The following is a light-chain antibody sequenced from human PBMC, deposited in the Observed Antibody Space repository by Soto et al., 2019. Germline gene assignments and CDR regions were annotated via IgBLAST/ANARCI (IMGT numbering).Light chain of an antibody. CDR2: DVS. CDR3: SSYTSSSPLYV. J-gene: IGLJ1*01. CDR1: SSDVGGYNY. V-gene: IGLV2-14*01. Sequence: QSALTQPASVSGSPGQSITISCTGTSSDVGGYNYVSWYQQHPGKAPKLMIYDVSNRPSGVSNRFSGSKSGNTASLTISGLQAEDEDYYYCSSYTSSSPLYVFGTGTKLTVL.